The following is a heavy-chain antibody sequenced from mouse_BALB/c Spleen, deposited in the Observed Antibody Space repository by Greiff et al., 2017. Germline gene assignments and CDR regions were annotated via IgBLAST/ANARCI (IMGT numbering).Heavy chain of an antibody. V-gene: IGHV5-12-1*01. Sequence: DVHLVESGGGLVKPGGSLKLSCAASGFAFSSYDMSWVRQTPEKRLEWVAYISSGGGSTYYPDTVKGRFTISRDNAKNTLYLQMSSLKSEDTAMYYCAPHRYDVSLAMDYWGQGTSVTVSS. D-gene: IGHD2-14*01. CDR3: APHRYDVSLAMDY. CDR2: ISSGGGST. CDR1: GFAFSSYD. J-gene: IGHJ4*01.